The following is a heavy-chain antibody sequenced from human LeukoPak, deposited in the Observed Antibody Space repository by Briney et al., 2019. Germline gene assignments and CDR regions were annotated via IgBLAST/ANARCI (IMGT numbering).Heavy chain of an antibody. J-gene: IGHJ5*02. CDR2: IYSGGST. D-gene: IGHD4-17*01. V-gene: IGHV3-53*01. CDR1: GFTVSSNY. Sequence: GRSLRLSCAASGFTVSSNYMSWVRQAPGKGLEWVSVIYSGGSTYYADSVKGRFTISRDNSKNTLYLQMNSLRVEDTAVYYCAREFRGDYAKWFDPWGQGTLVTVSS. CDR3: AREFRGDYAKWFDP.